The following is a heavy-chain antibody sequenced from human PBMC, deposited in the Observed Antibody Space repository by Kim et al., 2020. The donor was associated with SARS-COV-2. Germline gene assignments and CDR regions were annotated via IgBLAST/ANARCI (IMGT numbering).Heavy chain of an antibody. CDR3: AKDHSSSPSGFDY. Sequence: GGSLRLSCAASGFTFDDYAMHWVRQAPGKGLEWVSGISWNSGSIGYADSVKGRFTISRDNAKNSLYLQMNSLRAEDTALYYCAKDHSSSPSGFDYWGQGT. CDR2: ISWNSGSI. V-gene: IGHV3-9*01. D-gene: IGHD6-13*01. J-gene: IGHJ4*02. CDR1: GFTFDDYA.